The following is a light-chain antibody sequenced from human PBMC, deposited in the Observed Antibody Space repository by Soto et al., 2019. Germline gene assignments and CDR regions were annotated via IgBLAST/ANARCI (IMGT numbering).Light chain of an antibody. CDR3: QQYGSTHT. Sequence: EIVMTQSPATLSVSPVEIATLSCGASQSVSSNLAWYQQKPGQAPRLLIHGSFTRATGIPARLSGSGSGTEFTLTISRMEPEDFAVYYCQQYGSTHTFGQGTRLEIK. J-gene: IGKJ5*01. CDR2: GSF. CDR1: QSVSSN. V-gene: IGKV3-15*01.